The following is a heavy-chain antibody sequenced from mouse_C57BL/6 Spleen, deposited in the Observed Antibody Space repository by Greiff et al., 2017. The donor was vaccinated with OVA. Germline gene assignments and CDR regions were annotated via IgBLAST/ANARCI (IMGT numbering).Heavy chain of an antibody. CDR3: ARTAQAYFDY. D-gene: IGHD3-2*02. CDR2: IDPSDSYT. CDR1: GYTFTSYW. V-gene: IGHV1-50*01. J-gene: IGHJ2*01. Sequence: QVQLQQPGAELVKPGASVKLSCKASGYTFTSYWMQWVKQRPGQGLEWIGEIDPSDSYTNYNQKFKGKATLTVDTSSSTAYMQLSSLTSEDSAVYYCARTAQAYFDYWGKGTTLTVSS.